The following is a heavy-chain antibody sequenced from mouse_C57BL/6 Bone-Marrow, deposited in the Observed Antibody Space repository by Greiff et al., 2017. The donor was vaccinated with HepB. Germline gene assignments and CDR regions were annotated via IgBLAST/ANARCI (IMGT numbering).Heavy chain of an antibody. V-gene: IGHV1-64*01. CDR2: IHPNSGST. CDR1: GYTFTSYW. D-gene: IGHD1-1*01. CDR3: ARNYYGSSFSYYFDY. J-gene: IGHJ2*01. Sequence: QVQLKQPGAELVKPGASVKLSCKASGYTFTSYWMHWVKQRPGQGLEWIGMIHPNSGSTNYNEKFKSKATLTVDKSSSTAYMQLSSLTSEDSAVYYCARNYYGSSFSYYFDYWGQGTTLTVSS.